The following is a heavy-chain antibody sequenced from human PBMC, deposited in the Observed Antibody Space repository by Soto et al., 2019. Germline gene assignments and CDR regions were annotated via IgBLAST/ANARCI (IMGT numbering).Heavy chain of an antibody. V-gene: IGHV3-11*06. CDR1: GFTFSDYY. Sequence: PGGALRRACAASGFTFSDYYMSWIRQAPGKGLEWLSYSSHSGTFTSYEESVKGRFYISRDNAKNSLYLQINSLSGEDTAIYYCARSGDNYNLLYXWGQGTPFTVSX. CDR3: ARSGDNYNLLYX. CDR2: SSHSGTFT. D-gene: IGHD1-1*01. J-gene: IGHJ4*01.